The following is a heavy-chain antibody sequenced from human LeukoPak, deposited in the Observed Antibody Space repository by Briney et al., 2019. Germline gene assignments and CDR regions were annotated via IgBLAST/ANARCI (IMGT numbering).Heavy chain of an antibody. CDR1: GYTFTGYY. V-gene: IGHV1-2*02. CDR2: INPNSGGT. CDR3: ARDQSMGGWYGDYYFDY. Sequence: RASVKVSCKASGYTFTGYYMHWVRQAPGQGLEWMGWINPNSGGTNYAQKFQGRVTMTRDTSISTAYMELSRLRSDDTAVYYCARDQSMGGWYGDYYFDYWGQGTLVTVSS. J-gene: IGHJ4*02. D-gene: IGHD6-19*01.